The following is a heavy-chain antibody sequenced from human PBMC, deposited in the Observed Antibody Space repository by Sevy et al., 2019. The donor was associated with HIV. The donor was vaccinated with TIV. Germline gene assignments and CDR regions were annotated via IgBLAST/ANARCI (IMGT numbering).Heavy chain of an antibody. CDR3: ARGNSGSFDY. V-gene: IGHV3-7*04. D-gene: IGHD3-22*01. CDR2: IKQDESEK. Sequence: GGSLRLSCAASGFSFSTYWMHWVRQAPGKGLEGVANIKQDESEKYYVASVKGRFTISRDNAKNSVYLQMNSLRPEDTAIYYCARGNSGSFDYWGQGTLVTVSS. J-gene: IGHJ4*02. CDR1: GFSFSTYW.